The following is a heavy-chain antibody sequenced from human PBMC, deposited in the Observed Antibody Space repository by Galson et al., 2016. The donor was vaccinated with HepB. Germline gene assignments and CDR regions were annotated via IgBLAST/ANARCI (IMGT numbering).Heavy chain of an antibody. CDR3: AREGGDSGGSRPDMNWFDP. V-gene: IGHV3-21*01. CDR1: GFTVIGNY. CDR2: ISSSSTYI. Sequence: SLRLSCAASGFTVIGNYLSWVRQAPGKGLEWVSSISSSSTYIYYADSVKGRFTISRDNAKNSLYLQMNSLRAEDTAVYYCAREGGDSGGSRPDMNWFDPWGQGTLVTVSS. D-gene: IGHD2-15*01. J-gene: IGHJ5*02.